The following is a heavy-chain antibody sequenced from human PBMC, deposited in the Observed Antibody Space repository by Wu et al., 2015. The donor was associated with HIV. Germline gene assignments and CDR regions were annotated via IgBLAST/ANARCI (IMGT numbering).Heavy chain of an antibody. J-gene: IGHJ3*02. CDR3: ATPGYSSSWIDDAFDI. D-gene: IGHD6-13*01. CDR2: INPSGGST. Sequence: QVQLVRVVGLRVKKPGASVKVSCKASGYTFTSYYMHWVRQAPGQGLEWMGIINPSGGSTSYAQKFQGRVTMTRDTSTSTVYMELSSLRSEDTAVYYCATPGYSSSWIDDAFDIVGPRDNGHRLF. CDR1: GYTFTSYY. V-gene: IGHV1-46*01.